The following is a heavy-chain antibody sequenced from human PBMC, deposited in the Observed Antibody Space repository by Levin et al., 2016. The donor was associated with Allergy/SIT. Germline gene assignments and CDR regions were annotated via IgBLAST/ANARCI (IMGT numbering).Heavy chain of an antibody. CDR3: CSGWYPHGMDV. CDR2: INHSGST. J-gene: IGHJ6*02. D-gene: IGHD6-19*01. CDR1: GGSFSGYY. Sequence: SETLSLTCAVYGGSFSGYYWSWIRQPPGKGLEWIGEINHSGSTNYNPSLKSRVTISVDTSKNQFSLKLSSVTAADTAVYYCCSGWYPHGMDVWGQGTTVTVSS. V-gene: IGHV4-34*03.